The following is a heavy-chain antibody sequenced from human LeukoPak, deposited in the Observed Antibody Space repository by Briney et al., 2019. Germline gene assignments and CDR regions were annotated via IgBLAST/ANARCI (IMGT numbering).Heavy chain of an antibody. CDR3: ARGNNENYYDWFDP. J-gene: IGHJ5*02. CDR1: GYKFTSFW. D-gene: IGHD3-22*01. V-gene: IGHV5-51*01. CDR2: INPGDSDT. Sequence: GESLKISCKGSGYKFTSFWIGWVRQMPGKGLEWMRLINPGDSDTRYSPSFQGQVTISADKSVSTAYLQWSRLKASDTAMYYCARGNNENYYDWFDPWGQGTLVTVSS.